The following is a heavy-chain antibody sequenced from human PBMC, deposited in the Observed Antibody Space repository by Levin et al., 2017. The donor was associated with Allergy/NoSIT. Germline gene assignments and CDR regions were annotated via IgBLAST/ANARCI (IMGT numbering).Heavy chain of an antibody. V-gene: IGHV3-33*01. CDR2: IWYDGSNK. CDR1: GFTFRNYG. CDR3: ATSSPFTTPDD. Sequence: QSGGSLRLSCAASGFTFRNYGMHWVRQAPGKGLEWVAVIWYDGSNKYYADSVKGRFTISKDNSKNTLYLQMDSLRVEDTAVYYCATSSPFTTPDDLGQGTLVIVSS. D-gene: IGHD2-15*01. J-gene: IGHJ1*01.